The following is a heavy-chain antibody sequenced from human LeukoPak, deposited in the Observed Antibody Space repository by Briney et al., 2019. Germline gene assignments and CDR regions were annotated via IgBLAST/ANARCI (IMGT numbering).Heavy chain of an antibody. CDR2: INPNSGGT. J-gene: IGHJ4*02. V-gene: IGHV1-2*02. Sequence: ASVKVSCKASGYTFTGYYMHWVRQAPGQGLEWMGWINPNSGGTSYAQKFQGRVTMTSDTSTSTVYMELSSLRSEDTAVYYCARGLYSGSYFREIGYWGQGTLVTVSS. CDR1: GYTFTGYY. D-gene: IGHD1-26*01. CDR3: ARGLYSGSYFREIGY.